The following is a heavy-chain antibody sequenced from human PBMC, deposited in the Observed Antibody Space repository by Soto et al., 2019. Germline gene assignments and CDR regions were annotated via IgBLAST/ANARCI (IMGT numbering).Heavy chain of an antibody. J-gene: IGHJ4*02. CDR1: GFTFDDYA. Sequence: EVQLVESGGGLVQPDGSLRLSCAASGFTFDDYAMHWVRQGPGKGLEWVSGISWNSGGIGYADSVKGRFTISRDNAKNSLYLQMDRLRPEDTAFYYCAKSPHDILIGSAFDYWGQGTLVTVSS. D-gene: IGHD3-9*01. V-gene: IGHV3-9*01. CDR3: AKSPHDILIGSAFDY. CDR2: ISWNSGGI.